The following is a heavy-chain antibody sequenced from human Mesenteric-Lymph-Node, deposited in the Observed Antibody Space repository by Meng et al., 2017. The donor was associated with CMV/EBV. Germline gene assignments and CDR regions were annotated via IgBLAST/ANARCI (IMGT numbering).Heavy chain of an antibody. CDR3: ARDLYSNYSYYYYYGMDV. CDR2: IFYTGST. V-gene: IGHV4-30-4*08. Sequence: SETLSLTCTVSGGSMTSGHYYWSWIRQPPGKGLEWIGYIFYTGSTYYTPSLKSRLTISVDTSKNQFSLRLSSVTAADTAVYYCARDLYSNYSYYYYYGMDVWGQGTTVTVSS. D-gene: IGHD4-11*01. CDR1: GGSMTSGHYY. J-gene: IGHJ6*02.